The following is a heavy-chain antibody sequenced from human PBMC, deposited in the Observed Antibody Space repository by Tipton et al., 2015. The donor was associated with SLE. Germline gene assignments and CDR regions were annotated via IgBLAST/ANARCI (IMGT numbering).Heavy chain of an antibody. D-gene: IGHD2-21*01. CDR2: ITWNSGSI. J-gene: IGHJ3*02. CDR1: GFTFSDYY. CDR3: AKDSRDGDAFDI. V-gene: IGHV3-9*01. Sequence: SLRLSCAASGFTFSDYYMSWIRQAPGKGLEWLSGITWNSGSIGYADSVKGRFTISRDNAKNSLYLQMNSLRAEDTALYYCAKDSRDGDAFDIWGQGRMVTVSS.